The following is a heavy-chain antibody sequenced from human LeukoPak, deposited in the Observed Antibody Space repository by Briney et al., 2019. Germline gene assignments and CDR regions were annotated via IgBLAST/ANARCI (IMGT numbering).Heavy chain of an antibody. CDR1: GFTFSSYS. D-gene: IGHD5-24*01. CDR2: ISSSSSTI. J-gene: IGHJ4*02. CDR3: ARAMRDGYNYPYYFDY. Sequence: GGSLRLSCAASGFTFSSYSMNWVRQAPGKGLEWVSYISSSSSTIYYADSVKGRFTISRDNAKNSLYLQMNSLRAEDTAVYYCARAMRDGYNYPYYFDYWGQGTLVTVSP. V-gene: IGHV3-48*04.